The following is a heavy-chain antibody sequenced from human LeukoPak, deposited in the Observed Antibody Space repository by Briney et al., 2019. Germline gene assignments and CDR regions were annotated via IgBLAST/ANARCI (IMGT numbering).Heavy chain of an antibody. CDR2: IHTSGST. J-gene: IGHJ6*02. Sequence: SETLSLTCTVSGGSISSYYWSWIRQPAGKGLEWIGRIHTSGSTNYNPSLKSRVTMSVDTSKNQFSLKLSSVTAADTAVYYCARASTVTNGYYYYGMDVWGQGTTVTVSS. V-gene: IGHV4-4*07. CDR3: ARASTVTNGYYYYGMDV. D-gene: IGHD4-4*01. CDR1: GGSISSYY.